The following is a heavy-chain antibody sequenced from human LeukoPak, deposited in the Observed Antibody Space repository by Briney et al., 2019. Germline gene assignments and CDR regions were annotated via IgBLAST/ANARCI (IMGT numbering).Heavy chain of an antibody. CDR3: ARSSVPYYYYNYYMDV. J-gene: IGHJ6*03. Sequence: SETLSLTCTVSGGSISNYYWTWIRQPPGKGLEWIGYIYYSGSTNYNPSLKSRVTILVDTSKNQFSLKLSSVTAADTAVYYCARSSVPYYYYNYYMDVWGKGTTVTVSS. V-gene: IGHV4-59*01. CDR2: IYYSGST. CDR1: GGSISNYY. D-gene: IGHD3-22*01.